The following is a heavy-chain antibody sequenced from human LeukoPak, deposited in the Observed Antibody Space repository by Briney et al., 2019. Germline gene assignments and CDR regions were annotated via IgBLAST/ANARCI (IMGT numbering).Heavy chain of an antibody. CDR3: ARDPTPATYCSGGSCHLGY. J-gene: IGHJ4*02. CDR1: GYTFTSYY. D-gene: IGHD2-15*01. Sequence: GASVKVSCKASGYTFTSYYMHWVRQAPGQGLEWMGIINPSGGSTSYAQKFQGRVTMTRDTSTSTVYMELSSLRSEDTAVYYCARDPTPATYCSGGSCHLGYWGQGTLVTVSS. V-gene: IGHV1-46*01. CDR2: INPSGGST.